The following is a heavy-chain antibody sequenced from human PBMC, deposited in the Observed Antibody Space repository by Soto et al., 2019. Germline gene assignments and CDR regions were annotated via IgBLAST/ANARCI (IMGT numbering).Heavy chain of an antibody. D-gene: IGHD5-18*01. CDR2: INAGNGNT. CDR3: ARAITWIQLWTAFDY. Sequence: ASVKVSCKASGYTFTSYAMHWVRQAPGQRLEWMGWINAGNGNTKYSQKFQGRVTITRDTSASTAYMELSSLRSEDTAVYYCARAITWIQLWTAFDYWGQGTTVTVSS. V-gene: IGHV1-3*01. CDR1: GYTFTSYA. J-gene: IGHJ4*03.